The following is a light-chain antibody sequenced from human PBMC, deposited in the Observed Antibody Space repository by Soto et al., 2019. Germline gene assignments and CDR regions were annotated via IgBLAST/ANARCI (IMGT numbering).Light chain of an antibody. J-gene: IGLJ3*02. CDR3: SSYTTSTTPV. CDR1: GSDVGGYNY. Sequence: QSALTQPASVSGSPGQSITISCTGTGSDVGGYNYVSWYQQHPGKAPKLMIYEVRNRPSGVSNRFSGSKSGNTASLTISGLQAEDEAHYYCSSYTTSTTPVFGGGTQLTVL. CDR2: EVR. V-gene: IGLV2-14*01.